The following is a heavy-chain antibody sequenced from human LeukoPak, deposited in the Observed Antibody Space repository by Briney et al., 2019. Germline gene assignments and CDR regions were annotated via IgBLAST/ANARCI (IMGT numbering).Heavy chain of an antibody. J-gene: IGHJ4*02. CDR1: GFTFSSYA. CDR3: AKATSSGYSSSWSLEY. D-gene: IGHD6-13*01. CDR2: ISGSGGST. V-gene: IGHV3-23*01. Sequence: GGSLRLSCAASGFTFSSYAMSWVRQAPGKGLEWVSGISGSGGSTYYADSVKGRFTISRDNSKNTLYLQMNSLRAEDTAVYYCAKATSSGYSSSWSLEYWGQGTLVTVSS.